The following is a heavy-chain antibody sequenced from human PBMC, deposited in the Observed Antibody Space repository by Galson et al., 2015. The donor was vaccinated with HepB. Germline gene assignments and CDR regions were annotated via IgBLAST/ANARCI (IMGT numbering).Heavy chain of an antibody. V-gene: IGHV3-48*02. Sequence: SLRLSCAASGFTFSSYTMNWVRQAPGKGLEWFSSISSSSSTIYYADSVKGRFTISRDNAKSSLYLQMNSLRDEDTAVYYCARDLYGDYVFDYWGQGTLVTVSS. CDR3: ARDLYGDYVFDY. CDR1: GFTFSSYT. CDR2: ISSSSSTI. D-gene: IGHD4-17*01. J-gene: IGHJ4*02.